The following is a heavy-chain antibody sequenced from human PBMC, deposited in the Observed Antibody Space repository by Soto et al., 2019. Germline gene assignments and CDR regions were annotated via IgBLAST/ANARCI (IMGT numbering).Heavy chain of an antibody. CDR2: IYSGGST. J-gene: IGHJ4*02. CDR3: VRDIAAPPAY. Sequence: PGGSLRLSCAASGFTVSGNHMTWVRQAPGKGLEYVSVIYSGGSTFYADSVRGRFTISRDNSKNTLYLQMNSLRVEDTAVYYCVRDIAAPPAYWGQGTLVTVFS. D-gene: IGHD6-6*01. CDR1: GFTVSGNH. V-gene: IGHV3-66*01.